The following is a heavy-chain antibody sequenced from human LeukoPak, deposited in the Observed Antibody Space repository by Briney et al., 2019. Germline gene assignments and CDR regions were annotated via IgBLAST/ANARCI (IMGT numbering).Heavy chain of an antibody. CDR2: TYYRSKWYN. CDR3: ARDPSGIVATIYYYYMDV. D-gene: IGHD5-12*01. Sequence: SQTLSLTCAISGDSVSSNSAAWNWIRQSPSRGLEWLGRTYYRSKWYNDYAVSVKSRITINPDTSKNQFSLQLNSVTPEDTAVYYCARDPSGIVATIYYYYMDVWGKGTTVTVSS. CDR1: GDSVSSNSAA. J-gene: IGHJ6*03. V-gene: IGHV6-1*01.